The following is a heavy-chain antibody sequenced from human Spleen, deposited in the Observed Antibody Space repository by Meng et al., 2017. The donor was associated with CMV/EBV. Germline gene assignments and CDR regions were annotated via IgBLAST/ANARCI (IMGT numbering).Heavy chain of an antibody. D-gene: IGHD1-26*01. CDR2: IHYSGSA. Sequence: SETLSLTCSVSDNSISSHNEYWGWIRQPPGKRLEWIANIHYSGSAYYNPSLQIRVTISVDTSKNLFSLRLSSVTAADTAVYYCARDMSSGLYYFDHWGRGTLVTVSS. V-gene: IGHV4-39*07. CDR3: ARDMSSGLYYFDH. CDR1: DNSISSHNEY. J-gene: IGHJ4*02.